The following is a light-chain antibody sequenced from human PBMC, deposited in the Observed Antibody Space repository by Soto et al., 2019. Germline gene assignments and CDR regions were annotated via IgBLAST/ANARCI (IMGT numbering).Light chain of an antibody. CDR2: ATS. CDR1: QNIKSF. CDR3: QQTYVAPVT. V-gene: IGKV1-39*01. J-gene: IGKJ4*01. Sequence: DIQMTQSPSSLSASVGERVTITCRASQNIKSFLNWYQQKPGKAPKLLIYATSSVHSGVPARFSGGRSGTDFSLSISSLQPEDFATYYCQQTYVAPVTFGGGTKVEI.